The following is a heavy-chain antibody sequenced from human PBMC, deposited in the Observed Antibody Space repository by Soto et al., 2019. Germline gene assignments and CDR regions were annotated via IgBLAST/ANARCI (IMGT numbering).Heavy chain of an antibody. J-gene: IGHJ6*02. CDR1: GFTFSSYA. Sequence: GGSLRLSCAASGFTFSSYAMHWVRQAPGKGLEWVAVISYDGSNKYYADSVKGRFTISRDNSKNTLYLQMNSLRAEDTAVYYCANTYYYGSGSYLDPIYYYYGMDVWGQGTTVTVSS. V-gene: IGHV3-30-3*01. D-gene: IGHD3-10*01. CDR2: ISYDGSNK. CDR3: ANTYYYGSGSYLDPIYYYYGMDV.